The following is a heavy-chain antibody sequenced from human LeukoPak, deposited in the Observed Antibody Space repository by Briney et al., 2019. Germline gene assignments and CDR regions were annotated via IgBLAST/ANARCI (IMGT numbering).Heavy chain of an antibody. Sequence: GGSLRLSCAASGFTFSSYWMSWVRQAPAKGLAGVANIKQDGSEKYYVDSVKGRFTISRDNAKNSLYLQMNSLRAEDTAVYYCAREDICCTGTTDLWGRGTLVTVSS. CDR1: GFTFSSYW. CDR3: AREDICCTGTTDL. J-gene: IGHJ2*01. V-gene: IGHV3-7*01. D-gene: IGHD1-7*01. CDR2: IKQDGSEK.